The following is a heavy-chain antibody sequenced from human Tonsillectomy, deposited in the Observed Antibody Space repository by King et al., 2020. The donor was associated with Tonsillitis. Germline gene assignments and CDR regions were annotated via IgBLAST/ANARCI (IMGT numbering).Heavy chain of an antibody. Sequence: VQLVESGGGLLQPGGPLRLSCAASGFTFSDRYMDWVRQPPGRGLEWVARYRNQANSYTTEYAASVKGRFNISRDDSKNSLYLKMNSLKTEDTAVYYCARVSGDNGDYTLDYWGQGTLVTASS. J-gene: IGHJ4*02. CDR2: YRNQANSYTT. D-gene: IGHD3-3*01. V-gene: IGHV3-72*01. CDR1: GFTFSDRY. CDR3: ARVSGDNGDYTLDY.